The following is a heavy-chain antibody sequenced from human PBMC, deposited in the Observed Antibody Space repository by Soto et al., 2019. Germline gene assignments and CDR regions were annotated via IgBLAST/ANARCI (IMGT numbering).Heavy chain of an antibody. J-gene: IGHJ5*02. CDR1: GFTFYSHA. CDR3: VDGGAIRRPPIDP. Sequence: EVQLLESGGDLVQPGGSLRLSCAASGFTFYSHAMSWVRQAPGKGLEWVSGTSARGGVTYYADSVKGRFTMSRDNAKNTLWLQMNILRVEDTAVYYCVDGGAIRRPPIDPWGQGTLVIVSS. V-gene: IGHV3-23*01. CDR2: TSARGGVT. D-gene: IGHD6-6*01.